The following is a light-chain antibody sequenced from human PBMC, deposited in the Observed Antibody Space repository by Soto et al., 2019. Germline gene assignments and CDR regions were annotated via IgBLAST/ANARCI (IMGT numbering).Light chain of an antibody. CDR1: QSVRSY. V-gene: IGKV1-39*01. CDR2: TTT. Sequence: DIQMTRSPSSLSASVGDTLTITCRASQSVRSYLNWYQQKPGKAPDLLIYTTTSLQSEVPSRFSGSGSETHFTLTITSLQPEDFATYFCQQTYSAPPWTFGPGTKVDIK. J-gene: IGKJ1*01. CDR3: QQTYSAPPWT.